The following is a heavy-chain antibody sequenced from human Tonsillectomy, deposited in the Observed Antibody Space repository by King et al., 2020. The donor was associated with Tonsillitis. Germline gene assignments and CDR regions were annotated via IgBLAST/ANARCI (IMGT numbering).Heavy chain of an antibody. CDR2: IYHSGST. V-gene: IGHV4-30-2*01. D-gene: IGHD2/OR15-2a*01. CDR3: AEYSKWFDP. J-gene: IGHJ5*02. Sequence: QLQESGSGLVKPSQTLSLTCAVSGGSIGSGGYSWSWIRQPPGKGLEWIGYIYHSGSTYYNPSLKSRVTISVDRSKNQFSLKLSSVTAADTAVYYCAEYSKWFDPWGQGTLVTVSS. CDR1: GGSIGSGGYS.